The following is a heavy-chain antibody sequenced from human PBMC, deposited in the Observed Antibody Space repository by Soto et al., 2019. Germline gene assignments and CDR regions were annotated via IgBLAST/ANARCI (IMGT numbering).Heavy chain of an antibody. CDR1: GFTFDDYA. D-gene: IGHD6-19*01. Sequence: PGGSLRLSCAASGFTFDDYAMHWVRQAPGKGLEWVSGISWNSGSIGYADSVKGRFTISRDNAKNSLYLQMNSLRAEDTALYYCAKDKRGSIAVAGKTWGMDVWGQGTTVTVSS. J-gene: IGHJ6*02. CDR2: ISWNSGSI. CDR3: AKDKRGSIAVAGKTWGMDV. V-gene: IGHV3-9*01.